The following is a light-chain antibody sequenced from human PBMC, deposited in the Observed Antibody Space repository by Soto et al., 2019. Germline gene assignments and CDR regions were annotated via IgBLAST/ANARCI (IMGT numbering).Light chain of an antibody. J-gene: IGLJ2*01. CDR2: DVS. CDR3: SSYTSSSVVV. CDR1: SSDVGGYSY. V-gene: IGLV2-14*01. Sequence: QSALTQPASVSGSPGQSITISCTGTSSDVGGYSYVSWYQQHPGKAPKLMIYDVSNRPSGVSSRFSGSKSGNTASLTISGLQAEDEADFYCSSYTSSSVVVFSGGTKLTVL.